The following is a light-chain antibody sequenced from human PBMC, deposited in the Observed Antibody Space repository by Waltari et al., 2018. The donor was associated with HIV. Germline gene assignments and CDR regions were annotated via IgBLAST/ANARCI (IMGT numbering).Light chain of an antibody. CDR2: SNS. V-gene: IGLV1-44*01. Sequence: QSVLTQPPSASGTPGQRVTISCSGSPSNIGNNSVNWYQQFPGSAPKLLLYSNSQRPLGVPDRFSGSNSGSSASLAISGPQADDEAHYYCASWDDTLGVVFGGGTTLTVL. J-gene: IGLJ2*01. CDR3: ASWDDTLGVV. CDR1: PSNIGNNS.